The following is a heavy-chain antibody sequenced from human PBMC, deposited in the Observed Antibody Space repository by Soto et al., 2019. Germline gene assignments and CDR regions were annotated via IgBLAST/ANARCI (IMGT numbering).Heavy chain of an antibody. Sequence: QVQLVESGEAVVQPGRSLRLSCAASGFTFSTYAIHWVRQAPGKGLEWVSMISYDGTNKDYADSVRDRFSISRDNYKNMFYLEMNCLGAEDTAVYYFARGGGRYVSTFYHFWREGTLVTVSS. V-gene: IGHV3-30-3*01. CDR1: GFTFSTYA. J-gene: IGHJ4*02. D-gene: IGHD2-15*01. CDR2: ISYDGTNK. CDR3: ARGGGRYVSTFYHF.